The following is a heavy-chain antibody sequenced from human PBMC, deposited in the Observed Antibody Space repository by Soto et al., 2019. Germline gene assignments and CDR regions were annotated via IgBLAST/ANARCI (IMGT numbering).Heavy chain of an antibody. J-gene: IGHJ4*02. CDR3: ARRQAAAGDNDLTFDY. V-gene: IGHV5-51*01. Sequence: GESLKISCKGFGYNFFGYWIGWVRQMPGKGLEWMGIIYPDDTQTRYSPSLQGQVTMSADKSINTAYLQWSSLKASDTAMYYCARRQAAAGDNDLTFDYWGQGTLVTVSS. CDR2: IYPDDTQT. CDR1: GYNFFGYW. D-gene: IGHD6-13*01.